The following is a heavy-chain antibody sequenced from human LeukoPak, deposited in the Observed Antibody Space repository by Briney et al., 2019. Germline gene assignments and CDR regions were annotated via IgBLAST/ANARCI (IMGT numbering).Heavy chain of an antibody. D-gene: IGHD6-19*01. V-gene: IGHV1-69*06. CDR1: GGTFSSYA. CDR3: ARVSVAGPYYFDY. J-gene: IGHJ4*02. CDR2: IIPIFGTA. Sequence: SVKVSCKASGGTFSSYAVSWVRQAPGQGLEWMGGIIPIFGTANYAQKFQGRVTITAGKSTSTAYMELSSLRSEDTAVYYCARVSVAGPYYFDYWGQGTLVTVSS.